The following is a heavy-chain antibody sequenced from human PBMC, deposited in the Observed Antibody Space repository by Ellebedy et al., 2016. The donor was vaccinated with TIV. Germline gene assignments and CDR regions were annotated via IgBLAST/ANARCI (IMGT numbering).Heavy chain of an antibody. D-gene: IGHD2-2*01. CDR1: RYSFTSYW. CDR2: IYPGDSDT. J-gene: IGHJ6*02. Sequence: KVSXKGSRYSFTSYWIGWVRQMPGKGLEWMGIIYPGDSDTRYSPSFQGQVTISADKSISTAYLQWSSLKASDTAMYYCARGRGPAATYYYYGMDVWGQGTTVTVSS. V-gene: IGHV5-51*01. CDR3: ARGRGPAATYYYYGMDV.